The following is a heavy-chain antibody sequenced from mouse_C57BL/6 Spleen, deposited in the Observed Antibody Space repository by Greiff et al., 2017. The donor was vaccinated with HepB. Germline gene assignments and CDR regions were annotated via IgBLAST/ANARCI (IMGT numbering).Heavy chain of an antibody. V-gene: IGHV1-50*01. CDR3: EVYGNYRYAMDY. Sequence: QVQLKQPGAELVKPGASVKLSCKASGYTFTSYWMQWVKQRPGQGLEWIGEIDPSDSYTNYNQKFKGKATLTVDTSSSTAYMQLSSLTSEDSAVYYCEVYGNYRYAMDYWGQGTSVTVSS. J-gene: IGHJ4*01. CDR2: IDPSDSYT. D-gene: IGHD2-1*01. CDR1: GYTFTSYW.